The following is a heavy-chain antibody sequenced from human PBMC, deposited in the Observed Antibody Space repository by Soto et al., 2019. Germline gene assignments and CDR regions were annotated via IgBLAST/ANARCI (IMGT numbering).Heavy chain of an antibody. CDR1: GGSISSSSYY. D-gene: IGHD3-10*01. CDR2: IYYSGST. Sequence: QLQLQESAPGLVKPSETLSLTCTVSGGSISSSSYYWGWIRQPPGKGLEWIGSIYYSGSTYYNPSLKSRVTISVDTSKHQLSLKLSSVTAADTAVYYCARGRVTMVRDTKAGWFDPWGQGTLVTVSS. J-gene: IGHJ5*02. CDR3: ARGRVTMVRDTKAGWFDP. V-gene: IGHV4-39*01.